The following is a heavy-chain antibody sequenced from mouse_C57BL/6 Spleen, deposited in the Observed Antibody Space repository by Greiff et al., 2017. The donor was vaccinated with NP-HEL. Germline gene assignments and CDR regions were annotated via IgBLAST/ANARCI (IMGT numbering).Heavy chain of an antibody. D-gene: IGHD1-1*01. Sequence: VQLQQSDAELVKPGASVKISCKVSGYTFTDHTIHWMKQRPEQGLEWIGYIYPRDGSTKYNEKCKGKATLTADKSSSTAYMQLNSLTSEDSAVYFCARDYYGSSSWFAYWGQGTLVTVSA. J-gene: IGHJ3*01. CDR3: ARDYYGSSSWFAY. CDR1: GYTFTDHT. CDR2: IYPRDGST. V-gene: IGHV1-78*01.